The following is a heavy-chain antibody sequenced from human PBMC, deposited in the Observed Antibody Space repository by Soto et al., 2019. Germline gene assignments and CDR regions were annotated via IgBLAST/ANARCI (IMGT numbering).Heavy chain of an antibody. CDR3: ANSPCSGGSCASSYYYGMDV. CDR1: GFTFSSYA. D-gene: IGHD2-15*01. CDR2: ISGSGGST. J-gene: IGHJ6*02. V-gene: IGHV3-23*01. Sequence: PGGSLRLSCAASGFTFSSYAMSWVRQAPGKGLEWVSAISGSGGSTYYADSVKGRFTISRDNSKNTLYLQMNSLRAEDTAVYYCANSPCSGGSCASSYYYGMDVWGQGTTVTVSS.